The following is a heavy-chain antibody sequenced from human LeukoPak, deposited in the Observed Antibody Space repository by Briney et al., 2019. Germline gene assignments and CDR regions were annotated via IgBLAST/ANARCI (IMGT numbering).Heavy chain of an antibody. J-gene: IGHJ4*02. Sequence: ASVKVSCKASGYTFTSYGISWVRQAPGQGLEWMGWISAYNGNTNYAQKLQGRVTMTTDTSTSTAYMELRSLRSDDTAVYYCARVSWEWELLLAPKFDYWGQGTLVTVSS. CDR1: GYTFTSYG. D-gene: IGHD1-26*01. V-gene: IGHV1-18*01. CDR3: ARVSWEWELLLAPKFDY. CDR2: ISAYNGNT.